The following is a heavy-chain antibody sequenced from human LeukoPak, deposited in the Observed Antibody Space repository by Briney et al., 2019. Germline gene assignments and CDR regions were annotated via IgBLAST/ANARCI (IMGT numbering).Heavy chain of an antibody. J-gene: IGHJ4*02. CDR2: INTNSGGR. CDR1: GYTFTGHY. D-gene: IGHD3-22*01. CDR3: ARGDYYDSSGYPDY. Sequence: ASVTVSCKASGYTFTGHYMHWVRQAPGQGLEWMGWINTNSGGRDYAQKFQGRVTLTRDTSISTAYMELSRLRSDDTAVYYCARGDYYDSSGYPDYWGQGTLVTVSS. V-gene: IGHV1-2*02.